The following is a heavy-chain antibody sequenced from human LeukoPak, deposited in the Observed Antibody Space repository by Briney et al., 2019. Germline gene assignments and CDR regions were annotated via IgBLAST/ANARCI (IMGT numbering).Heavy chain of an antibody. V-gene: IGHV3-23*01. CDR1: GFTFSSYA. J-gene: IGHJ4*02. Sequence: GGSLRLSCAASGFTFSSYAMSWVRQAPGKGLEWVSAISGSGGSKYYADSVKGRFTISRDNSKSTLFLQMNSLRAEDTAVYYCAKDPRVGSRVATPCHRGQGTLVTFSS. CDR3: AKDPRVGSRVATPCH. CDR2: ISGSGGSK. D-gene: IGHD5-24*01.